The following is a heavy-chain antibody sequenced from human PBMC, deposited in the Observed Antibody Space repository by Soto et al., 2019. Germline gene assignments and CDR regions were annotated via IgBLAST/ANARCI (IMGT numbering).Heavy chain of an antibody. J-gene: IGHJ6*02. V-gene: IGHV3-30*18. CDR1: GFSFRSFG. D-gene: IGHD4-17*01. Sequence: QVQLVESGGGVVQPGGSLRLSCEVSGFSFRSFGMHWVRQAPGKGLEWVTVISHEGSYKHYADSVKGRFTISRDDSKNTLYLQMNSLRADEDTAVYYCAEEGGYGDRIADDYYFYGMDVWGQGTTVTVSS. CDR3: AEEGGYGDRIADDYYFYGMDV. CDR2: ISHEGSYK.